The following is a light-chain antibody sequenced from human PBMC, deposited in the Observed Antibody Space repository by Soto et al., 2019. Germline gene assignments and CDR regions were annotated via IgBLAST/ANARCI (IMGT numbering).Light chain of an antibody. V-gene: IGKV1-27*01. J-gene: IGKJ4*01. Sequence: DTQMTQSPSSLSASVGDRVTITCRASQDIDTYLAWYQQKPGKVPKLLIYGTSTLQSGVPSRFSGSGSGTDFTLTISSLQPEDVATYYCQQTRAYPSTFGGGTKVDIK. CDR2: GTS. CDR1: QDIDTY. CDR3: QQTRAYPST.